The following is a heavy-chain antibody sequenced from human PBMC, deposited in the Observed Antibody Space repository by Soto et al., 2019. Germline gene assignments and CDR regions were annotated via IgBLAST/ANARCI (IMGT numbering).Heavy chain of an antibody. CDR3: ARFVRSCSGTTCYTRADV. V-gene: IGHV4-61*01. Sequence: SETLSLTCSVSGGSISSGYYYWSWIRQPPGKRLEWIGFIYPSGSTNYNPSLKSRVTMSVDTSKNQFSLKLRSVIVADTAVYHCARFVRSCSGTTCYTRADVWGQGTTVTVSS. CDR2: IYPSGST. J-gene: IGHJ6*02. CDR1: GGSISSGYYY. D-gene: IGHD2-2*02.